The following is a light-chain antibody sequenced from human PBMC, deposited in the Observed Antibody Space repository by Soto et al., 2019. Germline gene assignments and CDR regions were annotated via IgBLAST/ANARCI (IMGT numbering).Light chain of an antibody. CDR3: QKYNSALTWT. CDR2: GAS. CDR1: QGISNY. J-gene: IGKJ1*01. V-gene: IGKV1-27*01. Sequence: DMQMTQSPSSLSASVGDRVTITCRASQGISNYLAWYQQKPGKVPKLLIYGASTLQSGVPSRFSGSGSGTDFTLTISSLQPEDVATYYCQKYNSALTWTFGQGTKVEIK.